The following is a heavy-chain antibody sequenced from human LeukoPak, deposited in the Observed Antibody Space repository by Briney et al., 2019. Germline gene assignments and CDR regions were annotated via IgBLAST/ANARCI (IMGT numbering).Heavy chain of an antibody. J-gene: IGHJ4*02. CDR2: ISYSGST. CDR3: ARGRIIGP. Sequence: SETLSLTCTVSGVSISSSSYYWNWIRQPPGKGLEWIGYISYSGSTNYNPSLKSRVTISVDTSKNQFSLKLRSVTAADTAVYYCARGRIIGPWGQGTLVTVSS. V-gene: IGHV4-61*01. D-gene: IGHD1-14*01. CDR1: GVSISSSSYY.